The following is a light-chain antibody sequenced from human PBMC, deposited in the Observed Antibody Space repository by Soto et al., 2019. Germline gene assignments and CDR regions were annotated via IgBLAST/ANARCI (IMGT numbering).Light chain of an antibody. J-gene: IGKJ1*01. CDR3: QQYDASKT. Sequence: EIVLTQSPGTLSLSPGERATLSCRASQTLNKNYLAWYQQRPGQAPRLLIYAAYSRATGIPDRFSGSGSGTDFILTISRLEPEDVAVYYCQQYDASKTFGQGTRV. V-gene: IGKV3-20*01. CDR1: QTLNKNY. CDR2: AAY.